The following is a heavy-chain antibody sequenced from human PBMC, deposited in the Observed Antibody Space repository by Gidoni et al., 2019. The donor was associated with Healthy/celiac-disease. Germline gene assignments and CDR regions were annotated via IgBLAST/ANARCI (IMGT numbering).Heavy chain of an antibody. CDR2: ISSSSSYI. Sequence: EVQLVESGGGLVKPGGSLRLSCAASGFTFSSYSMNWVRQAPGTGLEWVSSISSSSSYIYYADSVKGRFTISRDNAKNSLYLQMNSLRAEDTAVYYCARVTNYYDSSGFDYWGQGTLVTVSS. D-gene: IGHD3-22*01. CDR3: ARVTNYYDSSGFDY. J-gene: IGHJ4*02. V-gene: IGHV3-21*01. CDR1: GFTFSSYS.